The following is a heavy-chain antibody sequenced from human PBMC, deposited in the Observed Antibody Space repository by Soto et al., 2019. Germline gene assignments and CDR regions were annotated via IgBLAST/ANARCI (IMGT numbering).Heavy chain of an antibody. CDR3: ARDRGRDFWSGYSIFDY. D-gene: IGHD3-3*01. Sequence: ASETLSLTCTVSGGSISSYYWSWIRQPAGKGLEWIGRIYTSGSTNYNPSLKSRVTMSVDTSKNQFSLKLSSVTAADTAVYYCARDRGRDFWSGYSIFDYWGQGTLVTSPQ. J-gene: IGHJ4*02. CDR2: IYTSGST. V-gene: IGHV4-4*07. CDR1: GGSISSYY.